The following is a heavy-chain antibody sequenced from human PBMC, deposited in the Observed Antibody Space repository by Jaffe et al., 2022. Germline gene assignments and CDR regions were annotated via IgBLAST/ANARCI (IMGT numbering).Heavy chain of an antibody. CDR3: ARDWQHRPNPKNWNAGLYYYYYMDV. CDR2: INPSGGST. J-gene: IGHJ6*03. V-gene: IGHV1-46*01. Sequence: QVQLVQSGAEVKKPGASVKVSCKASGYTFTSYYMHWVRQAPGQGLEWMGIINPSGGSTSYAQKFQGRVTMTRDTSTSTVYMELSSLRSEDTAVYYCARDWQHRPNPKNWNAGLYYYYYMDVWGKGTTVTVSS. D-gene: IGHD1-1*01. CDR1: GYTFTSYY.